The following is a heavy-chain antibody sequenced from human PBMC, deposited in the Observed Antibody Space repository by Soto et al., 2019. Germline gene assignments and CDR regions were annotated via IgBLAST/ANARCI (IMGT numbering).Heavy chain of an antibody. J-gene: IGHJ3*02. V-gene: IGHV3-53*04. D-gene: IGHD3-16*01. CDR2: IYSGGST. CDR3: GGGVRVATIDI. Sequence: EVQLVESGGGLVQPGGSLRLSCAASGFTVSSNYMSWVRQAPGKGLEWVPVIYSGGSTYYADSVKGRFTISRHNSKNTLYLQMHSLRAEDADVYYCGGGVRVATIDIWGQGTMVTVSS. CDR1: GFTVSSNY.